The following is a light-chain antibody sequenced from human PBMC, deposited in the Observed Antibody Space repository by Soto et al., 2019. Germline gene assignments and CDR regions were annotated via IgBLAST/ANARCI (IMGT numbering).Light chain of an antibody. J-gene: IGKJ1*01. CDR2: GAS. V-gene: IGKV3-20*01. Sequence: EIVLTQSPGTLSLSPGERATLSCRASQSVSSSYLAWYQQKPGQAPRLLIYGASIRATGIPDRFSGSGSGTDFSLTISRLEPEDFAVYYCQQYGSSPRRFGQGTKVEIK. CDR3: QQYGSSPRR. CDR1: QSVSSSY.